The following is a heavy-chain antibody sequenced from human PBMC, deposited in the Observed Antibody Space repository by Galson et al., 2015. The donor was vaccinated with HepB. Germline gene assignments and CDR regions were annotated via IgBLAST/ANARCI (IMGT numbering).Heavy chain of an antibody. CDR3: GVETADFDF. Sequence: SLRLSCAASGFTFSSHGMHWIRQAPGKGLEWVTIISHDGSSLYYGDSVKGRFTISRDNSKNTVYLQMNSLRPEDSAVYYCGVETADFDFWGQGTLVTVSS. CDR2: ISHDGSSL. CDR1: GFTFSSHG. J-gene: IGHJ4*02. D-gene: IGHD1-1*01. V-gene: IGHV3-30*03.